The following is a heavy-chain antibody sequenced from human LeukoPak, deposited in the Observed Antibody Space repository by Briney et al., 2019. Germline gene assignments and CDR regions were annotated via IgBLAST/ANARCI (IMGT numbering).Heavy chain of an antibody. CDR2: ISAYNGNT. CDR3: AREKPKAATPGGYYYYGMDV. D-gene: IGHD6-13*01. J-gene: IGHJ6*02. CDR1: GYTFTSYG. V-gene: IGHV1-18*01. Sequence: ASVKVSCKASGYTFTSYGISWVRQAPGQGLEWMGWISAYNGNTNYALKLQGRVTMTTDTSTSTAYMELRSLRSDDTAAYYCAREKPKAATPGGYYYYGMDVWGQGTTVTVSS.